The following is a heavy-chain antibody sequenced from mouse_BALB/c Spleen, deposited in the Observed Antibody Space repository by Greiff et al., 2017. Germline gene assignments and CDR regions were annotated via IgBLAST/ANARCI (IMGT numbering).Heavy chain of an antibody. V-gene: IGHV1-87*01. CDR2: IYPGDGDT. D-gene: IGHD3-3*01. CDR1: GYTFTSYC. J-gene: IGHJ3*01. Sequence: VQLQQSGAELARPGASVKLSCKASGYTFTSYCMQWVKQRPGQGLEWIGAIYPGDGDTRYTQKFKGKATLTADKSSSTAYMQLSSLASEDSAVYYCARSGDGYWFAYWGQGTLVTVSA. CDR3: ARSGDGYWFAY.